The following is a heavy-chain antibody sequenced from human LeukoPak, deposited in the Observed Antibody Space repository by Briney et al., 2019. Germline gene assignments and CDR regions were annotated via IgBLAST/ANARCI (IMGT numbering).Heavy chain of an antibody. V-gene: IGHV3-30*03. CDR3: ARVSRSSGWSLD. CDR2: ISYDGSNK. Sequence: GGSLRLSCAASGFTFSSYGMHWVRQAPGKGLEWVAVISYDGSNKYYADSVKGRFTISRHNSKNTLYLQMNSLRAEDTAVYYCARVSRSSGWSLDWGQGTLVTVSS. CDR1: GFTFSSYG. D-gene: IGHD6-19*01. J-gene: IGHJ4*02.